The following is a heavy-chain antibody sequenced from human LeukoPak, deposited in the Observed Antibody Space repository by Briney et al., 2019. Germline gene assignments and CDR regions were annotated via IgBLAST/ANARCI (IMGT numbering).Heavy chain of an antibody. CDR3: ARDSGTTGEVKFDP. D-gene: IGHD1-7*01. CDR1: GASISSYY. V-gene: IGHV4-4*07. CDR2: IYVTGST. Sequence: SETLSLTCTASGASISSYYWSWIRQPPGKALEWVGRIYVTGSTTYNPSLVSRVITSLDTSKNHFSLKLRSVTAADTAVYYCARDSGTTGEVKFDPWGQGTLVTVSS. J-gene: IGHJ5*02.